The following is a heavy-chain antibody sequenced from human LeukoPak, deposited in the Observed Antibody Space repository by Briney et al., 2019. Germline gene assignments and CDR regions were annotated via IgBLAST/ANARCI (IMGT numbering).Heavy chain of an antibody. D-gene: IGHD3-22*01. Sequence: GASVKVSCKASGGTFSSYAISWVRQAPGQGLEWMGGIIPIFGTANYAQKFQGRVTITTDESTSTAYMELSSLRSEDTAVYYCAREAVHYSDSSGFFNNFFDPWGQGTLVTVSS. CDR1: GGTFSSYA. J-gene: IGHJ5*02. CDR3: AREAVHYSDSSGFFNNFFDP. CDR2: IIPIFGTA. V-gene: IGHV1-69*05.